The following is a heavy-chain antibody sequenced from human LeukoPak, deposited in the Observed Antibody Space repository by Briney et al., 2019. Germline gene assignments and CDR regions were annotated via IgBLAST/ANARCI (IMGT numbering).Heavy chain of an antibody. D-gene: IGHD3-22*01. CDR3: ARAARQGFTMIVVPFFYFDL. J-gene: IGHJ2*01. Sequence: SQTLSLTCTVSGGSISSGASDWGWIRQHPKRGLEWVGYINHSGSTYYNPSLCFFVTMSVDTSKNQFSLKLSSVTAADSAVYYCARAARQGFTMIVVPFFYFDLWGRGTLVTVSS. V-gene: IGHV4-31*01. CDR2: INHSGST. CDR1: GGSISSGASD.